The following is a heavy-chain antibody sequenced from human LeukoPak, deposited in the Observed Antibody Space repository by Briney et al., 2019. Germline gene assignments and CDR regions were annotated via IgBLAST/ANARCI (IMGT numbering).Heavy chain of an antibody. CDR1: GYSISTGYY. J-gene: IGHJ4*02. CDR2: FYHGGST. Sequence: SETLSLTCTVSGYSISTGYYWDWIRQPPGKGLEWIGTFYHGGSTYYNPSLKSRVTISVDTSKNEFSLNLTSVTAADTAVYFCARGIVGSRDFYFRYYFDYWGQGTLVTVSS. V-gene: IGHV4-38-2*02. CDR3: ARGIVGSRDFYFRYYFDY. D-gene: IGHD3/OR15-3a*01.